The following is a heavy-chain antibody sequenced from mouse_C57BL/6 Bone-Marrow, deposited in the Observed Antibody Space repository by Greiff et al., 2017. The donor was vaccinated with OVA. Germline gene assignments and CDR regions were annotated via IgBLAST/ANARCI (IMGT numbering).Heavy chain of an antibody. D-gene: IGHD2-2*01. CDR1: GFTFSDYG. J-gene: IGHJ2*01. CDR2: ISSGSSTI. Sequence: EVQLVESGGGLVKPGGSLKLSCAASGFTFSDYGMHWVRQAPEKGLEWVAYISSGSSTIYYADTEKGRFTISRDNAKNTLFLQMTSLRSEDTAMYYCARYGYDGRDYWGQGTTLTVSS. CDR3: ARYGYDGRDY. V-gene: IGHV5-17*01.